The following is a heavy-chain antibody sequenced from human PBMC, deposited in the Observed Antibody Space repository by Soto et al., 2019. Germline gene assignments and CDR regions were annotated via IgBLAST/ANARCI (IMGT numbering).Heavy chain of an antibody. CDR3: AKDSGKLAAAGTFDY. CDR2: ISYDGSNK. J-gene: IGHJ4*02. CDR1: GFTFSSYG. Sequence: VQLLESGGGLVQPGGSLTLSCTASGFTFSSYGMHWVRQAPGKGLEWVAVISYDGSNKYYADSVKGRFTISRDNSKNTLYLQMNSLRAEDTAVYYCAKDSGKLAAAGTFDYWGQGTLVTVSS. D-gene: IGHD6-13*01. V-gene: IGHV3-30*18.